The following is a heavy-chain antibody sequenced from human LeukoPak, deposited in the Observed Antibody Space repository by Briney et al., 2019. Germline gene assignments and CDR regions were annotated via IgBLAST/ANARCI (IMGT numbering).Heavy chain of an antibody. V-gene: IGHV4-39*01. D-gene: IGHD3-22*01. Sequence: SETLSLTCTVSGGSISSDSYYWGWIRQPPGKGLQWIGCIYYSGSAYYKPSLKSRVTISVDTSKNQFSLKLSSVTAADTAVYYCARGDSSGYYYTAYYFDYWGQGTLVTVSS. CDR2: IYYSGSA. CDR3: ARGDSSGYYYTAYYFDY. J-gene: IGHJ4*02. CDR1: GGSISSDSYY.